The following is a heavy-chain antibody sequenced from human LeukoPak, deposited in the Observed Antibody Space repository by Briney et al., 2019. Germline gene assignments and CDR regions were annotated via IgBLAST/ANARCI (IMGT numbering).Heavy chain of an antibody. CDR2: IYYSGST. V-gene: IGHV4-31*03. J-gene: IGHJ1*01. D-gene: IGHD1-26*01. CDR3: ARDGISGSYYAEYFQH. Sequence: SETLSLTCTVSGGSISSGGYYWSWIRQHPGKGLEWIGYIYYSGSTYYNPSLKSRVTISADTSKNQFSLKLSSVTAADTAVYYCARDGISGSYYAEYFQHWGQGTLVTVSS. CDR1: GGSISSGGYY.